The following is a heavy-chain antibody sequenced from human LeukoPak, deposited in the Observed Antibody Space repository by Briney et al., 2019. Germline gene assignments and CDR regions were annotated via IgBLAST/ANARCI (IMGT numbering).Heavy chain of an antibody. D-gene: IGHD2-2*01. CDR1: GFTFSNYW. Sequence: GGSLRLSCAGSGFTFSNYWMHWVRQAPGRGLVWVSRIYSDGNTTNYADSVKGRFTISRDNAKNTLYLQMNSLRAEDTAVYYCARDQGSTSRGIDYWGQGTLVTVSS. V-gene: IGHV3-74*01. CDR3: ARDQGSTSRGIDY. J-gene: IGHJ4*02. CDR2: IYSDGNTT.